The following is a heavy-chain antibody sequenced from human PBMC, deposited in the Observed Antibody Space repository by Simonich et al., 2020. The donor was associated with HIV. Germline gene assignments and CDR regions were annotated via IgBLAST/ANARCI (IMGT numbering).Heavy chain of an antibody. CDR2: NIPIVGTA. V-gene: IGHV1-69*13. Sequence: QVQLVQSGAEVKKPGSSVKVSCKASGGTFSSFAISWVRQAPGLGLEWVGGNIPIVGTANYAQMFQGRVTITADESTSTAYMELSSLRSEDTGIYYCARKGGGRGVYYFDYWGQGTLVTVSS. CDR1: GGTFSSFA. D-gene: IGHD3-10*01. J-gene: IGHJ4*02. CDR3: ARKGGGRGVYYFDY.